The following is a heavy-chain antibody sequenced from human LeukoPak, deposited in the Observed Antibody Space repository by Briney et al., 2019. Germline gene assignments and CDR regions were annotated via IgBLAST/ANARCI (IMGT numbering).Heavy chain of an antibody. J-gene: IGHJ6*03. V-gene: IGHV3-21*01. CDR1: GFTFSSYS. D-gene: IGHD3/OR15-3a*01. CDR2: ISSSSSYI. CDR3: ASPYWTNYMDV. Sequence: PGGSLRLSCAASGFTFSSYSMNWVRQAPGKGLEWVSSISSSSSYIYYADSVRGRFTISRDNAKNSLYLQMNSLRAEDTAVYYCASPYWTNYMDVWGKGTTVTVSS.